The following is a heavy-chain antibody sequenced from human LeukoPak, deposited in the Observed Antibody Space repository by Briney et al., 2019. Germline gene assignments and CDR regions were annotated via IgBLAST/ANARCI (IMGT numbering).Heavy chain of an antibody. V-gene: IGHV3-7*01. CDR2: IKQDGSEK. CDR1: GFTFSSYS. Sequence: GGSLRLSCAASGFTFSSYSMSWVRQAPGKGLEWVANIKQDGSEKYYVDSVKGRFTISRDNAKNSLYLQMNSLRAEDTAVYYCARVGWLQFAFDYWGQGTLVTVSS. CDR3: ARVGWLQFAFDY. J-gene: IGHJ4*02. D-gene: IGHD5-24*01.